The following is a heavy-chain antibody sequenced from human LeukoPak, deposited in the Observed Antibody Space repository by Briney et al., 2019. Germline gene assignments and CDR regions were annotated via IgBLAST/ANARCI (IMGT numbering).Heavy chain of an antibody. CDR3: ARRLAERSSDDAFDI. V-gene: IGHV3-21*01. D-gene: IGHD6-25*01. J-gene: IGHJ3*02. CDR1: GFTFSSYS. Sequence: GGSLRLSCAASGFTFSSYSMNWVRQAPGKGLEWVSSISSSSSYIYYADSVKGRFTISRDNAKNSLYLQMNSLRAEDTAVYYCARRLAERSSDDAFDIWGQGTTVTVSS. CDR2: ISSSSSYI.